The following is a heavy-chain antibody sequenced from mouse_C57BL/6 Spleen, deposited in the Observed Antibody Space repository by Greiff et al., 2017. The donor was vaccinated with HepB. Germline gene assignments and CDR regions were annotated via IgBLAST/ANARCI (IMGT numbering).Heavy chain of an antibody. V-gene: IGHV1-18*01. CDR2: INPNNGGT. CDR1: GYTFTDYN. J-gene: IGHJ3*01. D-gene: IGHD2-5*01. Sequence: EVQLQQSGPELVKPGASVKIPCKASGYTFTDYNMDWVKQSHGKSLEWIGDINPNNGGTIYNQKFKGKATLTVDKTSSTAYMELRSLTSEDTAVYYCARVAYSNYVGWFAYWGQRTLVTVSA. CDR3: ARVAYSNYVGWFAY.